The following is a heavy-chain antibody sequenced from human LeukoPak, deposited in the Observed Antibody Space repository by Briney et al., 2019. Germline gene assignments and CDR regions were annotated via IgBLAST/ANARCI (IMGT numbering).Heavy chain of an antibody. CDR2: ISYDGSNK. CDR3: AKDHYYGSGSYYNHFDY. V-gene: IGHV3-30*04. J-gene: IGHJ4*02. D-gene: IGHD3-10*01. Sequence: GRPLRLSCAASGFTFSSYAMHWVRQAPGKGLEWVAFISYDGSNKYYADSVKGRFTISRDNSKNTLYLQMNSLRAEDTAVYYCAKDHYYGSGSYYNHFDYWGQGTLVTVSS. CDR1: GFTFSSYA.